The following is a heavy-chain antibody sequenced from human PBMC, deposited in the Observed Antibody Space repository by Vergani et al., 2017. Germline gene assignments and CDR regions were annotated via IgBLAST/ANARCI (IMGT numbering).Heavy chain of an antibody. CDR1: GFTFDDYA. Sequence: EEQLVESGGGLVQPGRSLRLSCAASGFTFDDYAMHWVRQAPGKGLEWVSGISWNSGSIGYADSVKGRFTISRDNAKNSLYLQMNSLRAEDTALYYCAKSPAVPDYFDYWGQGTLVTVSS. V-gene: IGHV3-9*01. CDR3: AKSPAVPDYFDY. CDR2: ISWNSGSI. J-gene: IGHJ4*02. D-gene: IGHD2-2*01.